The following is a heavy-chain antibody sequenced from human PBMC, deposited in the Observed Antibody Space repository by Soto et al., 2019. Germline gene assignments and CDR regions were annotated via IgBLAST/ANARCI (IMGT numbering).Heavy chain of an antibody. CDR2: IKQDGSEK. CDR1: GFTFSSYW. V-gene: IGHV3-7*05. D-gene: IGHD3-22*01. CDR3: AKEGPSGSGYYVKYYYGMDV. J-gene: IGHJ6*02. Sequence: GGSLRLSCAASGFTFSSYWMSWVRQAPGKGLEWVANIKQDGSEKYYADSVKGRFTISRDNSKNTLYLQMNSLRAEDTAVYYCAKEGPSGSGYYVKYYYGMDVWGQGTTVTVSS.